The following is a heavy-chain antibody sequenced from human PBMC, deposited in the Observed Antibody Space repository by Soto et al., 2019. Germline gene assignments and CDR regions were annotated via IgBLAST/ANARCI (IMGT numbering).Heavy chain of an antibody. CDR1: GGTFSSYD. D-gene: IGHD3-22*01. CDR2: IIPXXVTG. CDR3: ARNYYDSSGYYFWFDP. Sequence: VCCKDSGGTFSSYDISWLRQAPGKGLEWRGGIIPXXVTGNXAXXXXXXVTITADESTSTAYMELSSLRSEDTAVYYCARNYYDSSGYYFWFDPWCQGISVTSPQ. V-gene: IGHV1-69*01. J-gene: IGHJ5*02.